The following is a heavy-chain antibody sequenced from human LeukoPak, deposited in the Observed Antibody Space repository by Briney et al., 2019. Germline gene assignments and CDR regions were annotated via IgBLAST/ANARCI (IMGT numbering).Heavy chain of an antibody. CDR3: AREAAMVRGVYDAFDI. CDR1: GYTFTSYY. V-gene: IGHV1-46*01. CDR2: INPSGGST. D-gene: IGHD3-10*01. J-gene: IGHJ3*02. Sequence: GASAKVSCKASGYTFTSYYMHWVRQAPGQGLEWMGIINPSGGSTSYAQKFQGRVTMTRDTSTSTVYMELSSLRSEDTAVYYCAREAAMVRGVYDAFDIWGQGTMVTVSS.